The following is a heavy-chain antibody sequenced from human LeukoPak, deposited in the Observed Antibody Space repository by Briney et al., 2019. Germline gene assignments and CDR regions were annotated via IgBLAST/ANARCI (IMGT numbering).Heavy chain of an antibody. D-gene: IGHD5-24*01. CDR3: VKDRGQSIETAGHFGS. CDR1: GFTFIYYA. J-gene: IGHJ4*02. V-gene: IGHV3-64D*06. CDR2: ISSNGGNT. Sequence: GGSLRLSCSASGFTFIYYAMHWVRQAPGKGLEYVSGISSNGGNTYYAGSVKGRFTMSRANTNNTLYLQMSSLRAEDTALYYCVKDRGQSIETAGHFGSWGQGTLVTVSS.